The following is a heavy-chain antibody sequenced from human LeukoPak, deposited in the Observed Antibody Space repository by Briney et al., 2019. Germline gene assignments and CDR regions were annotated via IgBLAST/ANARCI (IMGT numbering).Heavy chain of an antibody. D-gene: IGHD1-26*01. V-gene: IGHV3-30-3*01. CDR1: GFTFSSYA. J-gene: IGHJ3*02. Sequence: GGFLRLSCAASGFTFSSYAMHWVRQAPGKGLEWVAVISYDGSNKYYADSVKGRFTISRDNSKNTLYLQMNSLRAEDTAVYYCARDKTWELLPFDAFDIWGQGTMVTVSS. CDR2: ISYDGSNK. CDR3: ARDKTWELLPFDAFDI.